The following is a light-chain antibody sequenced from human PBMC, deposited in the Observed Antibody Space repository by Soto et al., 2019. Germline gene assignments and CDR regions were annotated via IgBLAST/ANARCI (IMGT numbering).Light chain of an antibody. CDR1: SSNIGSNT. CDR2: SNN. Sequence: QSVLTQTPSASGTPGQRVTISCSGSSSNIGSNTVNWYQQLPGTAPKLLIYSNNQRPSWVPDRFSGSKSGTSASLAIGGLQSEDEADYYCAAWDDSLNGYVFGTGTKLTVL. J-gene: IGLJ1*01. V-gene: IGLV1-44*01. CDR3: AAWDDSLNGYV.